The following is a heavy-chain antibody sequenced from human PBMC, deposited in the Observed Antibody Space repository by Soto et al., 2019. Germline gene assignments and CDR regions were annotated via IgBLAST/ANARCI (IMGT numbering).Heavy chain of an antibody. D-gene: IGHD6-19*01. Sequence: EVQLFESGVGLVQPGGSLRLSCAASGFTFSSYAMSWVRQGPGKGLECVSAISGSGGTTYYADSVKGRFTFSRDNSKNTLYLQMNSLRAEDTAVYYCAKPANGWFSAFDIWGQGTMVNVSS. V-gene: IGHV3-23*01. CDR2: ISGSGGTT. J-gene: IGHJ3*02. CDR1: GFTFSSYA. CDR3: AKPANGWFSAFDI.